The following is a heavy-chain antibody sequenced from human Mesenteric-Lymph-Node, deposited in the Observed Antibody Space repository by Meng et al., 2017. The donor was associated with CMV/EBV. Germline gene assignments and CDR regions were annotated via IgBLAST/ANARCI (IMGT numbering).Heavy chain of an antibody. CDR3: AREQLVATFDY. CDR2: IKQDGSEK. Sequence: GESLKISCATSGFTFPNYWMTWLRQVPGRGLEWVATIKQDGSEKDYGDSVKGRFTISRDNAKNSLYLQMNSLRAEDTAVYYCAREQLVATFDYWGQGTLVTVSS. CDR1: GFTFPNYW. J-gene: IGHJ4*02. D-gene: IGHD6-6*01. V-gene: IGHV3-7*01.